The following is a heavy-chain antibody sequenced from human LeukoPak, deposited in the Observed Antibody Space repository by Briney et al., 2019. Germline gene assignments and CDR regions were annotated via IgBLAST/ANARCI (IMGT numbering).Heavy chain of an antibody. J-gene: IGHJ5*02. Sequence: PSETLSLTCTVYGGSFSSDYWSWILQPPGKGLEWIGEINHSGSTDYNPSVKSRVTISVDTSKHQLSLKRTSVTAADTAVYYCAGEPRYCIGGTWDGCSCHPWRRKTLVTVSS. CDR3: AGEPRYCIGGTWDGCSCHP. V-gene: IGHV4-34*01. D-gene: IGHD2-15*01. CDR1: GGSFSSDY. CDR2: INHSGST.